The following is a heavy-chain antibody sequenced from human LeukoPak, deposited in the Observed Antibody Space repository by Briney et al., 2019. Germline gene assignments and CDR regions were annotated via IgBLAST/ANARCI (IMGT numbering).Heavy chain of an antibody. D-gene: IGHD6-13*01. V-gene: IGHV4-59*01. CDR2: IYYSGST. CDR1: GGSISSYY. J-gene: IGHJ6*02. CDR3: AREWGRSWYKGYYYGMDV. Sequence: SETLSLTCTVSGGSISSYYWSWIRQPPGKGLEWIGYIYYSGSTNYNPSLRSRVTISVDTSKNQFSLKLSSVTAADTAVYYCAREWGRSWYKGYYYGMDVWGQGTTVTVSS.